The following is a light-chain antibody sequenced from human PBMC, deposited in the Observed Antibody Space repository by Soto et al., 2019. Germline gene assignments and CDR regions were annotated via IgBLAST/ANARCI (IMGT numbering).Light chain of an antibody. V-gene: IGKV1-5*03. CDR2: KAS. J-gene: IGKJ3*01. Sequence: DIQMTQSPSTLSASVGDRVTITCRASQSISSWLAWYQQKPGKAPKLLIYKASSLESGVQSRFSGSGSGTEFPLTISSLQPDDFATYYCQQSFTFGPGTKSGYQT. CDR3: QQSFT. CDR1: QSISSW.